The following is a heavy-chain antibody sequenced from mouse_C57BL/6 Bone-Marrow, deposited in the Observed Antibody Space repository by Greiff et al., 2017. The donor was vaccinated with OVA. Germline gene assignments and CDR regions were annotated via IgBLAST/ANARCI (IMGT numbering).Heavy chain of an antibody. D-gene: IGHD2-12*01. CDR3: ARDYKGWFAY. J-gene: IGHJ3*01. V-gene: IGHV1-81*01. CDR1: GYTFTSYG. Sequence: VQLQQSGAELARPGASVKLSCKASGYTFTSYGISWVKQRTGQGLEWIGEIYPRSGNTYYNEKFKGKAALTADKSSSTAYMELRSLTSEDSAVYFCARDYKGWFAYWGQGTLVTVSA. CDR2: IYPRSGNT.